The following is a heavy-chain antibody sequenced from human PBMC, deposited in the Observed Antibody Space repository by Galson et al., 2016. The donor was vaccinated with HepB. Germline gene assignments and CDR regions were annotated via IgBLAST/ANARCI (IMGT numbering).Heavy chain of an antibody. J-gene: IGHJ5*02. Sequence: SLRLSCAASGFTFSSYWMHWVRQAPGKGLVWVSRINSDGSSTSYADSVKGRFTISRDNARHSLYLEMNSLRGEDTAMYYCARDYVPGAWGQGVLVTVSS. CDR1: GFTFSSYW. CDR2: INSDGSST. D-gene: IGHD3-10*01. CDR3: ARDYVPGA. V-gene: IGHV3-74*01.